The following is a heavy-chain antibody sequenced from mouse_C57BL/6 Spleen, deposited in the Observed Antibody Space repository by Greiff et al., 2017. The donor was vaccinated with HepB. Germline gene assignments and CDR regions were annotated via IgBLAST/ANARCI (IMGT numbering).Heavy chain of an antibody. CDR2: IWWDDDK. CDR1: GFSLSTFGMG. J-gene: IGHJ2*01. Sequence: QVTLKVSGPGILQPSQTLSLTCSFSGFSLSTFGMGVGWIRQPSGKGLEWLAHIWWDDDKYYNPALKSRLTISKDTSKNQVFLKIANVDTSDTAKYSFVRRGGGLRLRKDYFDYWGQGTTLTVSS. V-gene: IGHV8-8*01. D-gene: IGHD3-2*02. CDR3: VRRGGGLRLRKDYFDY.